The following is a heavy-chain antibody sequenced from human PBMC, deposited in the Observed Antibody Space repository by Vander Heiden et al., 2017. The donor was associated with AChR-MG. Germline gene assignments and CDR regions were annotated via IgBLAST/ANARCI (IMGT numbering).Heavy chain of an antibody. CDR2: INHSGST. J-gene: IGHJ6*02. V-gene: IGHV4-34*01. CDR3: ARVGSITSRMDV. D-gene: IGHD3-3*01. Sequence: QVQLQQWGAGLLKPSETLSLTCAVHGGSFSGYSWSWIRQPPGRGLEWIGEINHSGSTNYKPSLKSRVTISVEMSKNQFSLKLSSVTAADTAVYYCARVGSITSRMDVWGQGTTVTVSS. CDR1: GGSFSGYS.